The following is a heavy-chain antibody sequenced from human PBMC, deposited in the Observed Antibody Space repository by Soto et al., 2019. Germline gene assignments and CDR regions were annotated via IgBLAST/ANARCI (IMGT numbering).Heavy chain of an antibody. CDR1: GFTFSSYW. Sequence: EVQLVESGGGLVQPGGSLRLSCAASGFTFSSYWMHWVRQVPGKGLVWVSRIKSDASTIMYADSVKGRFTISRDNAKNTPYLQVNSLRPEDTAVYYCVRGGSANYYGVFDSWGQGTLVTVSS. CDR3: VRGGSANYYGVFDS. CDR2: IKSDASTI. D-gene: IGHD1-26*01. J-gene: IGHJ4*02. V-gene: IGHV3-74*03.